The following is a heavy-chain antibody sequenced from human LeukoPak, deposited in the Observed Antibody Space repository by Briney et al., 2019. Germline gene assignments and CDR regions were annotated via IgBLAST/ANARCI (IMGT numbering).Heavy chain of an antibody. J-gene: IGHJ4*02. D-gene: IGHD3-10*01. V-gene: IGHV3-15*01. CDR2: VKSKNDGGTT. CDR3: STDVPTFGSGEFAY. CDR1: GFTFNRYG. Sequence: GGSLRLSCAASGFTFNRYGMSWVRQAPGKGLEWVGRVKSKNDGGTTDYAAPVKGRFTISRDDSKNTLYLQMNSLKTEDTAVYYCSTDVPTFGSGEFAYWGQGTLVTVSS.